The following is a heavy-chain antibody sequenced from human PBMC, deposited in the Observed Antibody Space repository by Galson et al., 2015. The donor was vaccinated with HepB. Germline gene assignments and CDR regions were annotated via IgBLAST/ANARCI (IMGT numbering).Heavy chain of an antibody. Sequence: SLRLSCAASGFTFSSYSMNWVRQAPGKGLEWVSSISSSSSYIYYADSVKGRFTISRDNAKNSLYLQMNSLRAEDTAVYYCARDERLGELMGAYYYYYGMDVWGQGTTVTVSS. D-gene: IGHD3-10*01. CDR2: ISSSSSYI. CDR1: GFTFSSYS. CDR3: ARDERLGELMGAYYYYYGMDV. J-gene: IGHJ6*02. V-gene: IGHV3-21*01.